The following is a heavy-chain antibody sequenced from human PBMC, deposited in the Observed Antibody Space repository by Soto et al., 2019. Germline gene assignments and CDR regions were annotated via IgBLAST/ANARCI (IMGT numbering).Heavy chain of an antibody. CDR2: INHSGST. CDR1: GGSFSGYY. D-gene: IGHD2-8*01. Sequence: SETLSLTCAVYGGSFSGYYWSWIRQPPGKGLEWIGEINHSGSTNYNPSLKSRVTISVDTSKNQVSLKLSSVTAADTAVYYCARDGMVYATFDYWGQGTLVTVSS. J-gene: IGHJ4*02. CDR3: ARDGMVYATFDY. V-gene: IGHV4-34*01.